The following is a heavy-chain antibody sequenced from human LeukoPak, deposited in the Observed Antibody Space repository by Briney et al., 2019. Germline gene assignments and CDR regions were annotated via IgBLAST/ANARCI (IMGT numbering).Heavy chain of an antibody. D-gene: IGHD5-18*01. Sequence: SETLSLTCTVSGGSISSYYWNWIRQPPGKGLEWIGYIYYSGSTNYNPSLKSRFTISVDTSKNQFSLKLSSVTAADTAVYYCARSPGIYSYGPKVSGMDVWGKGTTVTVSS. CDR2: IYYSGST. CDR1: GGSISSYY. CDR3: ARSPGIYSYGPKVSGMDV. J-gene: IGHJ6*04. V-gene: IGHV4-59*12.